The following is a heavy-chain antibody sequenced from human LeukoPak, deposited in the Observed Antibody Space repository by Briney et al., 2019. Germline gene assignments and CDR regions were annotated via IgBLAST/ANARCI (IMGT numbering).Heavy chain of an antibody. CDR2: IYPGYSDA. D-gene: IGHD6-13*01. Sequence: GESLKTSCKISGYKLTNNWIGWVRQVPGKGLEWMGLIYPGYSDAKYRPSFQGQVTLSVDASISTAYLQLSGLRASDTAIYYCVRFALTSSLDHWGQGTLVTVSS. J-gene: IGHJ5*02. V-gene: IGHV5-51*01. CDR3: VRFALTSSLDH. CDR1: GYKLTNNW.